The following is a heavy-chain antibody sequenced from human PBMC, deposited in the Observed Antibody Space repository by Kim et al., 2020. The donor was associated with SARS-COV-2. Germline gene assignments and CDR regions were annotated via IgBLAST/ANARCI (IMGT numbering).Heavy chain of an antibody. CDR3: ARDWVRYSSGPNPFDY. CDR1: GFTFSSYG. Sequence: GGSLRLSCAASGFTFSSYGMHWVRQAPGKGLEWVAVIWYDGSNKYYADSVKGRFTISRDNSKNTLYLQMNSLRAEDTAVYYCARDWVRYSSGPNPFDYWGQGTLVTVSS. V-gene: IGHV3-33*01. J-gene: IGHJ4*02. CDR2: IWYDGSNK. D-gene: IGHD6-19*01.